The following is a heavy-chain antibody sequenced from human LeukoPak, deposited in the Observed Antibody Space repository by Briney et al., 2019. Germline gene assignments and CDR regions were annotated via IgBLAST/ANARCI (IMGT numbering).Heavy chain of an antibody. J-gene: IGHJ6*02. D-gene: IGHD2-15*01. CDR1: GYTFTGYY. CDR2: INPNSGGT. V-gene: IGHV1-2*04. CDR3: ARALKDINYGMDV. Sequence: ASVKVSCKASGYTFTGYYMHWVRQAPGQGLEWMGWINPNSGGTNYAQKVQGWVTMTRDTSISTAYMELSRLRSDDTAVYYCARALKDINYGMDVWGQGTTVTVSS.